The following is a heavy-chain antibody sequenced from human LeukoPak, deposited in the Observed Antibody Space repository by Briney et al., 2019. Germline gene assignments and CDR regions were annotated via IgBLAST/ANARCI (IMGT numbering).Heavy chain of an antibody. CDR2: INSDSIWI. CDR3: ARDLGQYYDTSDNWFDP. J-gene: IGHJ5*02. CDR1: GFSFSTYS. Sequence: PGGSLRLSCAASGFSFSTYSMNWIRQAPGKGLEWVSSINSDSIWIYYADSVRGRFTISRDNAKNTLNLQMNSLRAEDTAVYYCARDLGQYYDTSDNWFDPWGQGTLVTVSS. D-gene: IGHD3-22*01. V-gene: IGHV3-21*01.